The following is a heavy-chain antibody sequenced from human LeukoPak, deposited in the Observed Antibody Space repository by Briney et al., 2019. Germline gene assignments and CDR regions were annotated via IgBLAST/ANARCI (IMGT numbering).Heavy chain of an antibody. D-gene: IGHD3-10*01. Sequence: SDGSNTNYADSVKGRFTISRDNAKNTLYLQMDSLRAEDTAVYYCAREIPITMVRGVIPYAFDIWGQGTMVTVSS. CDR3: AREIPITMVRGVIPYAFDI. J-gene: IGHJ3*02. V-gene: IGHV3-74*01. CDR2: SDGSNT.